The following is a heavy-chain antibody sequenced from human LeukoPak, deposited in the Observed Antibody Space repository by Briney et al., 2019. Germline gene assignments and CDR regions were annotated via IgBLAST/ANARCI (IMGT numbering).Heavy chain of an antibody. Sequence: ASVTVSCKASGYTFTGYYMHWVRQAPGQGLEWMGWINPNSGGTNYAQKFQGWVTMTRDTSISTAYMELSRLRSDDTAVYYCAREAIRGVPSLDYWGQGTLVTVSS. CDR2: INPNSGGT. V-gene: IGHV1-2*04. CDR3: AREAIRGVPSLDY. J-gene: IGHJ4*02. CDR1: GYTFTGYY. D-gene: IGHD3-10*01.